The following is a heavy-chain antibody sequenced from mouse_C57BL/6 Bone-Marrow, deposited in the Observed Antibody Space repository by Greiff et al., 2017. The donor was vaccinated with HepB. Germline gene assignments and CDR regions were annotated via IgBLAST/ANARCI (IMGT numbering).Heavy chain of an antibody. V-gene: IGHV1-50*01. CDR3: ARGGS. J-gene: IGHJ4*01. Sequence: VQLKQPGAELVKPGASVKLSCKASGYTFTSYWMQWVKQRPGQGLEWIGEIDPSDSYTNYNQKFKGKATLTVDTYSSTAYMQLSSLTSEDSAVYYCARGGSWGQGTSVTVSS. CDR1: GYTFTSYW. CDR2: IDPSDSYT.